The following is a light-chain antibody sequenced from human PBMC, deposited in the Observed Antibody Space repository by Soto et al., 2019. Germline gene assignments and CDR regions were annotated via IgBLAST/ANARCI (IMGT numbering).Light chain of an antibody. J-gene: IGLJ3*02. Sequence: QAVVTQPPSASGTPGQRVTIACSGSSSNIGSTTVKWYQQLPGTAPKLLIYNNNQRPSGVPDRFSGSKSGTSASLAISGLQSEDEADYYCAAWDDSLNGVVFGGWTKVTV. CDR1: SSNIGSTT. CDR3: AAWDDSLNGVV. V-gene: IGLV1-44*01. CDR2: NNN.